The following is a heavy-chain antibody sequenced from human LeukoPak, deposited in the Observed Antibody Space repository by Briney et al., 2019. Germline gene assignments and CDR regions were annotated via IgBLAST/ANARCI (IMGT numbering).Heavy chain of an antibody. D-gene: IGHD5-24*01. J-gene: IGHJ4*02. Sequence: ASVKVSCKASGYTFIIYAMNWVRQAPGQGLEWMGWINTNTGNPTYAQGFTGRFVFSLDTSVSTAYLQISSLKAEDTAVYYCAREKRFEGADYWGQGTLVTVSS. CDR2: INTNTGNP. CDR1: GYTFIIYA. V-gene: IGHV7-4-1*02. CDR3: AREKRFEGADY.